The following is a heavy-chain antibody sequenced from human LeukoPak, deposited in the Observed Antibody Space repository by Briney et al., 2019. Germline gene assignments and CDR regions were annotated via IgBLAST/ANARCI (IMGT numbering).Heavy chain of an antibody. Sequence: GGSLRLSCAASGFCVSSNYMSWVRQAPGKGLEWVSGISWNSGSIGYADSVKGRFTISRDNAKNSLYLQMNSLRAEDTALYYCAKGSSSRYYYYMDVWGKGTTVTVSS. V-gene: IGHV3-9*01. CDR2: ISWNSGSI. CDR1: GFCVSSNY. J-gene: IGHJ6*03. CDR3: AKGSSSRYYYYMDV. D-gene: IGHD6-6*01.